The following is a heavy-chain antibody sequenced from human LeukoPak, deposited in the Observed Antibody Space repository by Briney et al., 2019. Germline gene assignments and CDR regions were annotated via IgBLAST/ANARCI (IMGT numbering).Heavy chain of an antibody. CDR1: GGTFSSYT. D-gene: IGHD3-22*01. V-gene: IGHV1-69*05. CDR3: ARGGYYDSSGYPFQH. Sequence: SVKVSCKASGGTFSSYTISWVRHAPGQGLEWMGGIIPIFGTANYAQKVQGRVTITTDESTSTAYMELSSLRSEDTAVYYCARGGYYDSSGYPFQHWGQGTLVTVSS. CDR2: IIPIFGTA. J-gene: IGHJ1*01.